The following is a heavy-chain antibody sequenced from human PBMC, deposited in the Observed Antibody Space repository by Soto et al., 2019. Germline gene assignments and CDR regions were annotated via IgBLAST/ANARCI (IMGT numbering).Heavy chain of an antibody. V-gene: IGHV5-51*01. J-gene: IGHJ4*01. Sequence: GESLKISCKGSGYSFTSYWIGWVRQMPGKGLEWMGIIYPGDSDTRYSPSFQGQVTISADKSISTAYLQWSSLKASDTAMYYCARGLRFLEWYEREPLDYWGHGTLVTVSS. CDR3: ARGLRFLEWYEREPLDY. D-gene: IGHD3-3*01. CDR2: IYPGDSDT. CDR1: GYSFTSYW.